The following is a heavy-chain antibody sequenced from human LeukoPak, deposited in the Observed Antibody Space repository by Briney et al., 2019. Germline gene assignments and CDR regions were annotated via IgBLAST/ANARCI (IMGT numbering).Heavy chain of an antibody. J-gene: IGHJ4*02. D-gene: IGHD1-26*01. V-gene: IGHV3-9*01. CDR2: ISWNSGSI. CDR1: GFTFDDYA. CDR3: AKSLSYGYYFDY. Sequence: GRSLRLSCAASGFTFDDYAMHWVRQAPGKGLEWVSGISWNSGSIGYADSVKGRFTISRDNAKNSLYLQMNSLRAEDTALYYCAKSLSYGYYFDYWGQGTLVTVSS.